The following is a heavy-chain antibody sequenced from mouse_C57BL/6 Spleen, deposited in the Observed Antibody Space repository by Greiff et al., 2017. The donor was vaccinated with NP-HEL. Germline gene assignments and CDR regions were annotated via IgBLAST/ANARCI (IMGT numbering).Heavy chain of an antibody. Sequence: VQLQQSGAELVKPGASVKMSCKASGYTFTSYWITWVKQRPGQGLEWIGDIYPGSGSTNYNEKFKSKATLTVDTSSSTAYMQLSSLTSEDSAVYYCAREAYYSNDYAMDYWGQGTSVTVSS. CDR1: GYTFTSYW. D-gene: IGHD2-5*01. J-gene: IGHJ4*01. V-gene: IGHV1-55*01. CDR3: AREAYYSNDYAMDY. CDR2: IYPGSGST.